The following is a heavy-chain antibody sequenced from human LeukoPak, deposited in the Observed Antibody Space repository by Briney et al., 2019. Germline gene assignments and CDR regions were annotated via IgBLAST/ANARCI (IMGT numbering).Heavy chain of an antibody. J-gene: IGHJ6*02. CDR3: ARDPLLITFGGVIQAYGMDV. CDR2: ISSSSSTI. D-gene: IGHD3-16*01. CDR1: GFTFSSYS. Sequence: GGSLRLSCAASGFTFSSYSMNWVRQAPGKGLEWVSYISSSSSTIYYADSVKGRFTISRDNAKNSLYLQMNSLRAEDTAVYYCARDPLLITFGGVIQAYGMDVWGQGTTVTVSS. V-gene: IGHV3-48*01.